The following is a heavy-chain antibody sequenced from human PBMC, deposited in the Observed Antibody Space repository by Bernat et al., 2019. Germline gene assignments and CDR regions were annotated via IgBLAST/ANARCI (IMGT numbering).Heavy chain of an antibody. Sequence: QVQLVQSGAEVKKPGASVKVSCKASGYTFTSYAMHWVRQAPGQRLEWMGWINAGNGNTKYSQKFQGRVTITRDTSASTAYMELSSLRSEDTAVYYCARDLLWFGESYDYWGQGTLVTVSS. J-gene: IGHJ4*02. D-gene: IGHD3-10*01. V-gene: IGHV1-3*01. CDR1: GYTFTSYA. CDR3: ARDLLWFGESYDY. CDR2: INAGNGNT.